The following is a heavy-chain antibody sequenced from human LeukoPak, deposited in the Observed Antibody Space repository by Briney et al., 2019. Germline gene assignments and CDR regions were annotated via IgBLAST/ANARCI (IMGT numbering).Heavy chain of an antibody. Sequence: PGGSLRLSCAASGFTFSSYSMNWVRQAPGKGLEWVSYISSSGSYSNYADSVKGRFTISRDNAKNSLYLQLNSLRAEDTALFYCARMYYYDSSGRHFDYWGQGTLVTVSS. D-gene: IGHD3-22*01. CDR2: ISSSGSYS. J-gene: IGHJ4*02. CDR3: ARMYYYDSSGRHFDY. V-gene: IGHV3-21*05. CDR1: GFTFSSYS.